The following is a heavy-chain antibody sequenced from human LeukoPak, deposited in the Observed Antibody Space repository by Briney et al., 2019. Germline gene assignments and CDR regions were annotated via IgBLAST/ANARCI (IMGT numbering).Heavy chain of an antibody. CDR2: ISSSSSYI. D-gene: IGHD3-10*01. V-gene: IGHV3-21*01. CDR3: ARNYGSGSYRHYYYYMDV. Sequence: GGSLRLSCAASGFTFSSYSMNWVRQAPGKGLEWVSSISSSSSYIYYADSVKGRFTISRDNSKNTLYLQMNSLRAEDTAVYYCARNYGSGSYRHYYYYMDVWGKGTTVTISS. J-gene: IGHJ6*03. CDR1: GFTFSSYS.